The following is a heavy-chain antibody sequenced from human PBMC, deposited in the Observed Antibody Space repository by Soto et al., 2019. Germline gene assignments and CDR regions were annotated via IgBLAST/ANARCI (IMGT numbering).Heavy chain of an antibody. V-gene: IGHV4-61*01. D-gene: IGHD5-12*01. CDR1: GGSVSSGSYY. J-gene: IGHJ5*02. CDR2: IYYSGST. CDR3: ATSIVATIYCFDP. Sequence: PSETLSLTCTVSGGSVSSGSYYWSWIRQPPGKGLEWIGYIYYSGSTNYNPSLKSRVTISVDTSKNQFSLKLSSVTAADTAVYYCATSIVATIYCFDPWGQRTLVTVSS.